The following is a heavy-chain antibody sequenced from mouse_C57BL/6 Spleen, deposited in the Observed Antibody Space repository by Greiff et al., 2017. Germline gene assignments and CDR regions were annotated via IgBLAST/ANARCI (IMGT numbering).Heavy chain of an antibody. Sequence: EVKVVESGGGLVQPGGSMKLSCVASGFTFSNYWMNWVRQSPEKGLEWVAQIRLKSDNYATHYAESVKGRFTISRDDSKSSVYLQMNNLRAEDTGIYYCTANYPFAYWGQGTLVTVSA. J-gene: IGHJ3*01. CDR3: TANYPFAY. CDR2: IRLKSDNYAT. D-gene: IGHD2-1*01. CDR1: GFTFSNYW. V-gene: IGHV6-3*01.